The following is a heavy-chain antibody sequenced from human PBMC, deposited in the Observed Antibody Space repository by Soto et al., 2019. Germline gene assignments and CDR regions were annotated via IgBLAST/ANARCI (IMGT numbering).Heavy chain of an antibody. Sequence: GGSLRLSCTASEFNVFIFNLYGFHWVRQAPGKGLEWVAVISYDGHKKYYADSVRGRFTISRDDSRNTVYLQMNSLTTEDAALYYCATQKGDIAPGEFWGQGTLVTVSS. D-gene: IGHD3-16*01. CDR2: ISYDGHKK. V-gene: IGHV3-30*03. CDR1: EFNVFIFNLYG. CDR3: ATQKGDIAPGEF. J-gene: IGHJ4*02.